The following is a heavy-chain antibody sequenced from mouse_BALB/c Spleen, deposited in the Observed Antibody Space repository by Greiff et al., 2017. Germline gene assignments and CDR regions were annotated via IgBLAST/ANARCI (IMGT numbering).Heavy chain of an antibody. CDR1: GFSLTSYG. Sequence: VMLVESGPGLVAPSQSLSITCTVSGFSLTSYGVHWVRQPPGKGLEWLGVIWAGGSTNYNSALMSRLSISKDNSKSQVFLKMNSLQTDDTAMYYWAREKYGNYAWFAYWGQGTLVTVSA. V-gene: IGHV2-9*02. J-gene: IGHJ3*01. CDR2: IWAGGST. D-gene: IGHD2-10*02. CDR3: AREKYGNYAWFAY.